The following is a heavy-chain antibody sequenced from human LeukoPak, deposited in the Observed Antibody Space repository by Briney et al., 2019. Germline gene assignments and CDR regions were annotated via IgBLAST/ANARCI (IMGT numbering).Heavy chain of an antibody. Sequence: GASVKVSCKASGYTFTSYYMHWVRQAPGQGLEWMGIINPSGGSTSYAQKFQGRVTMTRDTSTSTVYMELSSLRSEDTAVYYCARGGRVYCSSTSCYNPSNWLDPWGQGTLVTVSS. CDR1: GYTFTSYY. J-gene: IGHJ5*02. D-gene: IGHD2-2*02. CDR2: INPSGGST. CDR3: ARGGRVYCSSTSCYNPSNWLDP. V-gene: IGHV1-46*01.